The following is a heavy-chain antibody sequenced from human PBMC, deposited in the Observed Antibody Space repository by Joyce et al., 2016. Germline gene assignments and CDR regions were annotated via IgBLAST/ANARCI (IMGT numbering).Heavy chain of an antibody. Sequence: EVQLVQSGAEMKKPGESLTISCKGSGYSFSNYWITWVRQMPGKGREWMGMIDPIDSYCKSSPSFQGLVTISADKSVSTASLQWSSLKASDSAMYYCARHIRVGLSAIDAFDIWGQGTMVTVSS. V-gene: IGHV5-10-1*03. CDR3: ARHIRVGLSAIDAFDI. D-gene: IGHD2-21*02. J-gene: IGHJ3*02. CDR2: IDPIDSYC. CDR1: GYSFSNYW.